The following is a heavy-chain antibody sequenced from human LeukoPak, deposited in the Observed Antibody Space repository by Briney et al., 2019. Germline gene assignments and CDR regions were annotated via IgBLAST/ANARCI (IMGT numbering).Heavy chain of an antibody. D-gene: IGHD5-18*01. CDR2: LYYSGST. CDR3: ARQQIYVGTGMVDYFDY. V-gene: IGHV4-39*01. CDR1: GGSISSSSYY. Sequence: PSETLSLTCTVSGGSISSSSYYWGWIRQPPGKGLEWIGSLYYSGSTYYNPSLKSRVTISVDTSKNQFSLKLSSVTAADTAVYYCARQQIYVGTGMVDYFDYWGQGILVTVSS. J-gene: IGHJ4*02.